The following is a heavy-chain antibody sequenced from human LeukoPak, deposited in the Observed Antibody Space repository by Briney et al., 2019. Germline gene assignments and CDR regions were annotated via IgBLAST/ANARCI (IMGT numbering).Heavy chain of an antibody. J-gene: IGHJ4*02. CDR2: FGRSGSDT. Sequence: GGSLRLSCAASGFTFGTTAMSWVRQAPGMGPEWVSTFGRSGSDTYYSDSVKGRFTIFRDISRNTLYLQLNSLRDEDTAVYYCAKGLLGSWYYFDLWGQGTLVTVSS. CDR3: AKGLLGSWYYFDL. V-gene: IGHV3-23*01. D-gene: IGHD6-13*01. CDR1: GFTFGTTA.